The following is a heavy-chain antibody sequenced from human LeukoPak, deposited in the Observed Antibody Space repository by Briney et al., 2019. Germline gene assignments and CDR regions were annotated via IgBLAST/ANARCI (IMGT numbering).Heavy chain of an antibody. CDR1: GGSISNYY. D-gene: IGHD5-24*01. CDR3: ARDRLQLQS. J-gene: IGHJ5*02. CDR2: IYYTGNT. Sequence: KPSETLSLTCTVSGGSISNYYWSWIRQPPGKGLEWIGYIYYTGNTNYNPSLKSRVTISVDTSKNQFSLKLSSVTAADTAVYYCARDRLQLQSWGQGTLVTVSS. V-gene: IGHV4-59*01.